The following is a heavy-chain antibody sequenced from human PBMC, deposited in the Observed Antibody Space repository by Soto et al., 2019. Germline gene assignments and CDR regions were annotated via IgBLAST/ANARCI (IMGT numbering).Heavy chain of an antibody. V-gene: IGHV3-23*01. CDR2: ISGSGGST. CDR1: GFTFSSYA. D-gene: IGHD6-6*01. Sequence: GGSLRLSCAASGFTFSSYAMSWVRQAPGKGLEWVSAISGSGGSTYYADSVKGRFTISRDNSKNTLYLQMNSLRAEDTAVYYCAKDLMRSSSSYYYVMDVWGQGTTVTVSS. CDR3: AKDLMRSSSSYYYVMDV. J-gene: IGHJ6*02.